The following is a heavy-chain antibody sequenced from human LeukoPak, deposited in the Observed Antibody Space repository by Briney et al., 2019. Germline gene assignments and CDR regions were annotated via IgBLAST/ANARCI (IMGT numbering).Heavy chain of an antibody. Sequence: GGSLRLSCVASGFTFSRFEMNWVRQAPGKGLEYVSAISSNGGSTYYANSVKGRFTISRDNSKNTLYLQMGSLRAEDMAVYYCARVNYDFWSGYRLGVNYYYYMDVWGKGTTVTVSS. D-gene: IGHD3-3*01. CDR3: ARVNYDFWSGYRLGVNYYYYMDV. CDR2: ISSNGGST. CDR1: GFTFSRFE. V-gene: IGHV3-64*01. J-gene: IGHJ6*03.